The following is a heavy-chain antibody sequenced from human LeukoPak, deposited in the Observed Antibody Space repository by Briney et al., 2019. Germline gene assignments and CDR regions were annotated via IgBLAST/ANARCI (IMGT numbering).Heavy chain of an antibody. CDR2: IGGSGGRT. CDR1: GITLSNYG. J-gene: IGHJ4*02. CDR3: AERGVVIRVILVGFHKEAYYFDS. Sequence: PGGSLRLSCAVSGITLSNYGMSWVRQAPEKGLEWVAGIGGSGGRTNYADSVKGRFTISRDNPKNTLYLQMNSLRAEDTAVYFCAERGVVIRVILVGFHKEAYYFDSWGQGALVIVSS. D-gene: IGHD3-22*01. V-gene: IGHV3-23*01.